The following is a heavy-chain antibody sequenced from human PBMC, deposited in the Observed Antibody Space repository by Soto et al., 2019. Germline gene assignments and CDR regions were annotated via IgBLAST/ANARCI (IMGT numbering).Heavy chain of an antibody. CDR1: GYTFTSYG. Sequence: QVQLVQSGAEVKKPGASVKVSCKASGYTFTSYGICWVRQAPGQGLEWMGWISADNGNTNYAQKLQGRVTMTTATSTSTAYMERRSLRSDDTAVYYGARDRGSYALDYWGQGTLVTVSS. D-gene: IGHD3-16*01. CDR3: ARDRGSYALDY. CDR2: ISADNGNT. J-gene: IGHJ4*02. V-gene: IGHV1-18*01.